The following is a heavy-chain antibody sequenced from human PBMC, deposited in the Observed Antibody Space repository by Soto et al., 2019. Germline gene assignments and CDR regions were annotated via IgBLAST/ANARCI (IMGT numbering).Heavy chain of an antibody. J-gene: IGHJ6*02. D-gene: IGHD4-4*01. CDR1: GYTFTDYW. V-gene: IGHV5-51*01. CDR2: IYPGDSDT. CDR3: VRHLSNFRYYYCGMEV. Sequence: GESLKISCKGSGYTFTDYWIGWVRQLPGKGLEWIGIIYPGDSDTRYSPSFQGHVTITVDKSNNTAYLQWNTLRASDTAMYYCVRHLSNFRYYYCGMEVLGQGTTVTVSS.